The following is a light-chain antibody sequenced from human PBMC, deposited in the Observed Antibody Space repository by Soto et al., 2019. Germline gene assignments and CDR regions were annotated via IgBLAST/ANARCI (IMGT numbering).Light chain of an antibody. CDR1: QNISSY. CDR3: QQRRNWTRT. CDR2: DVS. J-gene: IGKJ1*01. Sequence: IVLTQSPVTLSLSPGERATLSCRASQNISSYLIWYQQKPGQSPMLLMYDVSNRATGIPARFSGSGSRTDFTLPISTLEPEDLAVYYCQQRRNWTRTFGNGTKVDLK. V-gene: IGKV3-11*01.